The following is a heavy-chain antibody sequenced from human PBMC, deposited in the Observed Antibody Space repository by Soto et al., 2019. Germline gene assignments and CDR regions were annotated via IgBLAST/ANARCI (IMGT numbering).Heavy chain of an antibody. V-gene: IGHV4-30-4*01. D-gene: IGHD3-9*01. CDR3: ARELTGYRYGPGEVY. Sequence: QVQLQESGPGLVRPSQTLSLTCTVSGGSISSGDFYWGWIRQPPGKGLEWIGQTDKSATTYSNPSLKSRVNMATRTSTNQRALKPTSMSAAATAVYYCARELTGYRYGPGEVYCGHGTLDTVSS. CDR1: GGSISSGDFY. CDR2: TDKSATT. J-gene: IGHJ4*03.